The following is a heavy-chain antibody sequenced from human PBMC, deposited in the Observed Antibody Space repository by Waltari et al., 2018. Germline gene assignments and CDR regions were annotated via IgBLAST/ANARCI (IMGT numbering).Heavy chain of an antibody. V-gene: IGHV4-39*01. CDR1: GDSISSSRSY. Sequence: QLQLQESGPGLVKASETLSLTCTVSGDSISSSRSYWGWVRQPPGKGLEWIGNMYYSGSTYDNPSLKSRVTISGDTSKSQFSLKLSSVTAADTSMYYCVRHARTTSGGKHFDHWGQGMLVTVSP. D-gene: IGHD2-15*01. CDR3: VRHARTTSGGKHFDH. CDR2: MYYSGST. J-gene: IGHJ4*02.